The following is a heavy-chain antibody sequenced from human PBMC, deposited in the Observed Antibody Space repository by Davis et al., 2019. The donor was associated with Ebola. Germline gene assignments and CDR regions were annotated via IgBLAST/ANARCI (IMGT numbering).Heavy chain of an antibody. Sequence: ASVKVPCKASGYNFTTYGFAWVRQAPGQGLEWMGWVSADNDDRKYAEKFQGRVTMTTESSTSTAYMELRGLTYDDTAVYFCARARGRWDVGGYLLGHWGQGTLVTVSS. CDR2: VSADNDDR. J-gene: IGHJ4*02. V-gene: IGHV1-18*01. D-gene: IGHD1-26*01. CDR1: GYNFTTYG. CDR3: ARARGRWDVGGYLLGH.